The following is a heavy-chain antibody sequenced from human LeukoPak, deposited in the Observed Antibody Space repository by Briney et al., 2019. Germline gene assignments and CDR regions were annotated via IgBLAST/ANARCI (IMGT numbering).Heavy chain of an antibody. CDR3: ARDVAPYYYGMDV. V-gene: IGHV1-2*02. D-gene: IGHD5-12*01. J-gene: IGHJ6*02. CDR1: GYTFTGYY. CDR2: INPNSGGT. Sequence: GASVKVSCKASGYTFTGYYMHWVRQAPGQGLEWMGWINPNSGGTNYAQKFQGRVTMTRDTSISTAYMELSRLRSDDTAVYHCARDVAPYYYGMDVWGQGTTVTVSS.